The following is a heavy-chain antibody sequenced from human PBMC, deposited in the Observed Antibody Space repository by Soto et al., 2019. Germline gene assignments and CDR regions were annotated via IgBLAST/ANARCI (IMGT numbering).Heavy chain of an antibody. CDR2: IYYSGST. Sequence: SETLSLTCTVSGGPISSSSYYWGWIRQPPGKGLEWIGSIYYSGSTYYNPSLKSRVTISVDTSKNQFSLKLSSVTAADTAVYYCARHSGLTKDIVVVVAATEGYNWFDPWGQGTLVTVSS. D-gene: IGHD2-15*01. V-gene: IGHV4-39*01. CDR1: GGPISSSSYY. J-gene: IGHJ5*02. CDR3: ARHSGLTKDIVVVVAATEGYNWFDP.